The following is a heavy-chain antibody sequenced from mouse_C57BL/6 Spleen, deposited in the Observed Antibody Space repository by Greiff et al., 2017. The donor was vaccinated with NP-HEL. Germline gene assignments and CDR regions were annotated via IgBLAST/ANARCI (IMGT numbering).Heavy chain of an antibody. CDR1: GFTFSDYG. Sequence: EVQGVESGGGLVKPGGSLKLSCAASGFTFSDYGMHWVRQAPEKGLEWVAYISSGSSTIYYVDTVTGRFTISRDNAKTTLFLQMTSLRSEDTAMYYCARQRGNPWYFDVWGTGTTVTVSS. V-gene: IGHV5-17*01. D-gene: IGHD2-1*01. CDR3: ARQRGNPWYFDV. CDR2: ISSGSSTI. J-gene: IGHJ1*03.